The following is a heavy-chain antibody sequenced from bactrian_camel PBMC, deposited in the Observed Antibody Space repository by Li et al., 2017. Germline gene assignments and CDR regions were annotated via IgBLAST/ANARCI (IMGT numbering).Heavy chain of an antibody. V-gene: IGHV3S6*01. J-gene: IGHJ4*01. CDR3: AVARGAYVDVCSRSRMAY. D-gene: IGHD1*01. CDR1: GVTFNRAW. Sequence: VQLAESGGGSVQSGGSLRLSCLASGVTFNRAWMSWVRQAPGKGLEWLSGIWSDGIKTLYARSVKGRFAISRDNAKNTLYLQMNSLKSEDTAMYYCAVARGAYVDVCSRSRMAYWGQGTQVTVS. CDR2: IWSDGIKT.